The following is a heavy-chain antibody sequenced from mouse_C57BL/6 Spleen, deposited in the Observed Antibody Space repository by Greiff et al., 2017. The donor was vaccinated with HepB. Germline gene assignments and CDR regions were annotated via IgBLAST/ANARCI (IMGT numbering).Heavy chain of an antibody. V-gene: IGHV1-69*01. D-gene: IGHD4-1*01. J-gene: IGHJ2*01. CDR2: IDPSDSYT. CDR3: ARTANWDEGDY. Sequence: VQLQQSGAELVMPGASVKLSCKASGYTFTSYWMHWVKQRPGQGLEWIGEIDPSDSYTNYNQKFKGKSTLTVDKSSSTAYMQLSSLTSEDSAVYYCARTANWDEGDYWGQGTTLTVSS. CDR1: GYTFTSYW.